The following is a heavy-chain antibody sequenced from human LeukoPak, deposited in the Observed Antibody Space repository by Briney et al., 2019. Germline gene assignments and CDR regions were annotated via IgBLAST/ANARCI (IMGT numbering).Heavy chain of an antibody. V-gene: IGHV4-59*01. CDR1: GGSISNYY. CDR2: IYYSGST. Sequence: SETLSLTCTVSGGSISNYYWNWIRQPPGKGLEWIGYIYYSGSTNYNPSLKSRVTISVDTSKNQFSLKLSSVTAADTAVYYCARGVSSSWPYYYYYYMDVWGKGTTVTISS. D-gene: IGHD6-13*01. J-gene: IGHJ6*03. CDR3: ARGVSSSWPYYYYYYMDV.